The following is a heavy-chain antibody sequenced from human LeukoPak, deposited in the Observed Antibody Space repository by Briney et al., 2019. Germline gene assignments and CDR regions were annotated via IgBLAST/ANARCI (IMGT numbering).Heavy chain of an antibody. CDR3: ARTAMVPNWFDP. Sequence: SVKVSCKASGGTFSSYAISWVRQAPGQGLEWMGGIIPIFGTANYAQKFQGRVTITTDESTSTAYMELSSLRSEDTAVYYCARTAMVPNWFDPWGQGTLVTVAS. J-gene: IGHJ5*02. V-gene: IGHV1-69*05. CDR1: GGTFSSYA. CDR2: IIPIFGTA. D-gene: IGHD5-18*01.